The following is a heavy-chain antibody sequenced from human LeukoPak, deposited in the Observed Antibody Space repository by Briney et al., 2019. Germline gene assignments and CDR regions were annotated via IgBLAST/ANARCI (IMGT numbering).Heavy chain of an antibody. D-gene: IGHD4-17*01. V-gene: IGHV3-33*01. Sequence: GRSLRLSCAASGFTFSSYGMHWVRQAPGKGLEWVAVIWYDGSSKYYADSVRGRFTISRDNSKNTLYLQMNSLRAEDTAVYYCARGHYGDYVLDYWGQGTLVTVSS. CDR2: IWYDGSSK. CDR3: ARGHYGDYVLDY. J-gene: IGHJ4*02. CDR1: GFTFSSYG.